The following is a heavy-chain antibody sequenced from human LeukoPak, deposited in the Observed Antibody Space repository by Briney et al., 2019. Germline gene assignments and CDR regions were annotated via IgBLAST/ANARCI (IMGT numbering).Heavy chain of an antibody. Sequence: PSETLSLTCTVSGGSTTNYFWSWIRQSPEKGLEWIGYTHYSGSTNYNPSLKSRVTVSADTSKNQFSLKLSSVTAADTAMYYCARCDPYYFDHWGQGTLVTVSS. CDR2: THYSGST. CDR1: GGSTTNYF. CDR3: ARCDPYYFDH. V-gene: IGHV4-59*08. J-gene: IGHJ4*02. D-gene: IGHD2-21*02.